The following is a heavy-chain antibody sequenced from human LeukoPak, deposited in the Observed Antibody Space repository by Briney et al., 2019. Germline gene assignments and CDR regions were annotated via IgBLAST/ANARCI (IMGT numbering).Heavy chain of an antibody. CDR1: GFTFSSYE. V-gene: IGHV3-74*01. CDR2: INSDGTGT. Sequence: GGSLRLSCSASGFTFSSYEMNWVRQAPGKGLVWVSRINSDGTGTNYADSVKGRFTISRDNAKNTLYLQMNSLRAEDTAVYYCVRVHEGFKYWGQGTLVTVSS. J-gene: IGHJ4*02. CDR3: VRVHEGFKY.